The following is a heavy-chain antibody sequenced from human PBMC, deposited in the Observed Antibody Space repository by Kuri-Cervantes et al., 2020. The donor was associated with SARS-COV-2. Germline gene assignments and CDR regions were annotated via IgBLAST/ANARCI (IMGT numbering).Heavy chain of an antibody. V-gene: IGHV4-61*10. CDR3: ARTYSSGWYYYYYMDV. CDR1: DYSISSGYY. Sequence: SETLSLTCAVSDYSISSGYYWNWIRQPAGKGLEWIGYIYYSGSTNYNPSLKSRVTISVDTSKNQFSLKLSSVTAADTAVYYCARTYSSGWYYYYYMDVWGKGTTVTVSS. CDR2: IYYSGST. D-gene: IGHD6-19*01. J-gene: IGHJ6*03.